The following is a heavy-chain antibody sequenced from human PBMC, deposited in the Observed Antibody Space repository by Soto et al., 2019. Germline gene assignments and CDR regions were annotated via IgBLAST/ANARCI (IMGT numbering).Heavy chain of an antibody. Sequence: LETLSLTCTVSGGSISSSSYYWGWIRQPPGKGLEWIGSIYYSGSTHYNPSLKSRVTISVDTSKNQFSLKLSSVTAADTAVYYCARRATGATKYYYYGMDVWGQGTTVTVSS. CDR2: IYYSGST. J-gene: IGHJ6*02. D-gene: IGHD3-10*01. CDR1: GGSISSSSYY. CDR3: ARRATGATKYYYYGMDV. V-gene: IGHV4-39*01.